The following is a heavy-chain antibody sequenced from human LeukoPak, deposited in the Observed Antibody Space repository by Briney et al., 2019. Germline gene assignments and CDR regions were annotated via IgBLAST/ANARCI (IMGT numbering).Heavy chain of an antibody. CDR3: ARVYRDWNDGLPAWFDP. CDR1: GFTFSDYY. J-gene: IGHJ5*02. CDR2: ISSSGSSM. D-gene: IGHD1-1*01. Sequence: PGGSLRLSCVAAGFTFSDYYMSWIRQAPGKVLEWISYISSSGSSMDYADSVKGRFTISRDKAKNSLYLQINSLRAEDTAVYYCARVYRDWNDGLPAWFDPWGQGTLVTVSS. V-gene: IGHV3-11*01.